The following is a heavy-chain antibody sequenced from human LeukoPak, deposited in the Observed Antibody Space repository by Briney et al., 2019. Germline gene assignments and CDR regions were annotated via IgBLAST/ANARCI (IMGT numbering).Heavy chain of an antibody. V-gene: IGHV3-21*01. J-gene: IGHJ3*02. Sequence: GGSLRLSCAASGFTFSSYSMNWVRQAPGKGLEWVSSISSSSSYIYYADSVKGRFTISRDNSKNTLYLQMNSLRAEDTAVYYCAKLVAAPSGWNDNWAFDIWGQGTMVTVSS. CDR3: AKLVAAPSGWNDNWAFDI. CDR2: ISSSSSYI. D-gene: IGHD2-15*01. CDR1: GFTFSSYS.